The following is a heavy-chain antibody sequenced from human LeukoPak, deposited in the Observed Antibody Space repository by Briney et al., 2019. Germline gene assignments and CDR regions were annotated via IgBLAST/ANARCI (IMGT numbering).Heavy chain of an antibody. CDR3: ARRGYINWFDP. V-gene: IGHV4-34*01. CDR2: ISRNGGT. Sequence: SETLSLTCAVYGGSFSDFYWSWIRQPTGKGLEWIGEISRNGGTNYNPSLKSRVTISVDTSKNQFSLKLSSVTAADTAVYYCARRGYINWFDPWGQGTLVTVSS. CDR1: GGSFSDFY. D-gene: IGHD1-1*01. J-gene: IGHJ5*02.